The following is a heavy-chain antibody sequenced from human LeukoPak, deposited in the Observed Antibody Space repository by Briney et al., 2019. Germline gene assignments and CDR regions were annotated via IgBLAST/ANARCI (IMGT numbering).Heavy chain of an antibody. Sequence: ASVKVSCKASGYTFTGYYMHWVRQAPGQGLEWMGWINPNSGGTNYAQKFQGWVTMTRDTSISTAYMELSRLRSDDTAVYYCARGVRCSSTSCYEVYYYGMDVWGKGTTVTVSS. CDR1: GYTFTGYY. CDR2: INPNSGGT. V-gene: IGHV1-2*04. D-gene: IGHD2-2*01. CDR3: ARGVRCSSTSCYEVYYYGMDV. J-gene: IGHJ6*04.